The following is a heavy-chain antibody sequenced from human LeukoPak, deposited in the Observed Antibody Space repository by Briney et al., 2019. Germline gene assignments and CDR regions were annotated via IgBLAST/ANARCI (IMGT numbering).Heavy chain of an antibody. CDR2: ISTGSSTT. J-gene: IGHJ4*02. V-gene: IGHV3-48*01. D-gene: IGHD4-17*01. CDR1: EFAFSTYN. Sequence: GGSLRLSCAASEFAFSTYNMNWVRQAPGKGLEWVSYISTGSSTTYYADSVKGRFTISRDNVENSLYLQMNSLRAEDTAVYYCARAPGDPPNYWGQGTLVTVSS. CDR3: ARAPGDPPNY.